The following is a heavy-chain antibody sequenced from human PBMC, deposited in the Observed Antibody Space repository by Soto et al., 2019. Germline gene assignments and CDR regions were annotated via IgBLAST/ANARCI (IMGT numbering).Heavy chain of an antibody. D-gene: IGHD3-3*01. V-gene: IGHV1-69*12. Sequence: QVQLVQSGAELKEPGSSVNVSCKTSGGTFGNTAVTWVRQVPGQGLEWIGGIVPLFGTANYAQKFRGRVRITADESSRTAYMDRSSLCSDDTAIYYCAIEVDPSYSFWSGPLGGGRFDPWGQGPLVTVS. J-gene: IGHJ5*02. CDR3: AIEVDPSYSFWSGPLGGGRFDP. CDR1: GGTFGNTA. CDR2: IVPLFGTA.